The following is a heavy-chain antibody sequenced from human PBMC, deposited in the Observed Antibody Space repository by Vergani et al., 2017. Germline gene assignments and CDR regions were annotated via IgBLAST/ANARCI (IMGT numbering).Heavy chain of an antibody. CDR2: IYYSGST. D-gene: IGHD1-26*01. J-gene: IGHJ5*02. CDR1: GGSISSYY. CDR3: ARRGSYSGRGFDP. Sequence: QVQLQESGPGLVKPSETLSLTCTVSGGSISSYYWSWIRQPPGKGLEWIGYIYYSGSTHYNPSLKSRVTVSVDTSKNQFSLKLSSVTAADTAVYYCARRGSYSGRGFDPWGQGTLVTVSS. V-gene: IGHV4-59*01.